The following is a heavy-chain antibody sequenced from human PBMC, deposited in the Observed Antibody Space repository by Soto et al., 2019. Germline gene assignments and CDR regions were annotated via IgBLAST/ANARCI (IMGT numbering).Heavy chain of an antibody. V-gene: IGHV3-11*01. D-gene: IGHD6-13*01. CDR3: ARETPGTDSSSLWNPLKTDYYYYMDV. CDR2: ISSSGSTI. J-gene: IGHJ6*03. CDR1: GFTFSDYY. Sequence: QVQLVESGGGLVKPGGSLRLSCAASGFTFSDYYMSWIRQAPGKGLEWVSYISSSGSTIYYADSVKGRFTISRDNAKNSLYLKMNSLRAEDTAVYYCARETPGTDSSSLWNPLKTDYYYYMDVWGKGTTVTVSS.